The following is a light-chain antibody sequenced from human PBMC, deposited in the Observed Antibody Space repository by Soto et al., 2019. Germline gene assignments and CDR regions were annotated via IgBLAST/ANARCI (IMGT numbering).Light chain of an antibody. V-gene: IGKV3-15*01. J-gene: IGKJ2*01. CDR3: QQDNKWPRT. CDR2: GAS. CDR1: QSISSD. Sequence: EIVLTQSPGTLSLSPGERATLSCRASQSISSDVAWYQQKPGQAPRLLIYGASTTATGIPARFSGSGSGTEFTLTISSLQSEDFAVYNCQQDNKWPRTFGQGTKVDIK.